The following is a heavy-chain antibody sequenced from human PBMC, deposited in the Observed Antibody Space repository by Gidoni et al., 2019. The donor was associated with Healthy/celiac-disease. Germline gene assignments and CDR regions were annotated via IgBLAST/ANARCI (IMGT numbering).Heavy chain of an antibody. CDR2: IIPIFGTA. CDR1: GGTFSSYA. V-gene: IGHV1-69*06. J-gene: IGHJ4*02. CDR3: ASLEYSSSYLPHY. D-gene: IGHD6-6*01. Sequence: QVQLVQSGAEVKKPGSSVKVSCKASGGTFSSYAISWVRQAPGQGLEWMGGIIPIFGTANYAQKFQGSVTITADKSTSTAYMELSSLRSEDTAVYYFASLEYSSSYLPHYWGQGTLVTVSS.